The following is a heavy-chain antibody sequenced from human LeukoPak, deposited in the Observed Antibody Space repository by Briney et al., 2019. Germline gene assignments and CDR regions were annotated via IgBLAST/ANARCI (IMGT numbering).Heavy chain of an antibody. D-gene: IGHD3-22*01. CDR1: GGSISSGDYY. J-gene: IGHJ4*02. CDR2: ISHGGNT. V-gene: IGHV4-31*03. Sequence: SETLSLTCTVSGGSISSGDYYWSWIRQRPGKGLEWMGYISHGGNTYYNPSLKSRLNISADTSRNQFSLKLRSVTAADTALYFCAREGYYYDSSGPIDYWGQGTRVTVSS. CDR3: AREGYYYDSSGPIDY.